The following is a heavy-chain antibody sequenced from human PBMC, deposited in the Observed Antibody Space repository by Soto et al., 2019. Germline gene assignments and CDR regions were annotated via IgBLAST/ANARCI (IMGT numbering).Heavy chain of an antibody. CDR3: ARTLYSSYYYYYYMDV. Sequence: SETLSLTCTVSGGSISSSSYYWGWIRQPPGKGLEWIGSIYYSGSTYYNPSLKSRVTISVDTSKNQFSLKLSSVTAADTAVYYCARTLYSSYYYYYYMDVWGKGTTVTVSS. CDR1: GGSISSSSYY. J-gene: IGHJ6*03. V-gene: IGHV4-39*01. D-gene: IGHD4-4*01. CDR2: IYYSGST.